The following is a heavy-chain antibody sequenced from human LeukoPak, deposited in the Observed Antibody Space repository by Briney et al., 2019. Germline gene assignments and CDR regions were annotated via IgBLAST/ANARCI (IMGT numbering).Heavy chain of an antibody. J-gene: IGHJ4*02. CDR2: ISSSSSYI. Sequence: GGSLRLSCAASGFTFSSYSMNWVRQAPGKGLEWVSSISSSSSYIYYADSVKGRFTISRDNAKNSLYLQMNSLRAEDTAVYYCARDRPYSSGWYFQFPGTDYWGQGTLVTVSS. CDR3: ARDRPYSSGWYFQFPGTDY. V-gene: IGHV3-21*01. CDR1: GFTFSSYS. D-gene: IGHD6-19*01.